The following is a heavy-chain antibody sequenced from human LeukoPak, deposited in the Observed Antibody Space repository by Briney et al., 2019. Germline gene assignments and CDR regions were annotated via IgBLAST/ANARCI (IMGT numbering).Heavy chain of an antibody. V-gene: IGHV4-61*02. Sequence: PSETLSLTCVVSGGSISTGSHYWSWFRQPAGKGLEWIGRFFTSGSINYNFSLKSRLTLSVDTSKNQFSLNLTSVTAADTAVYFCAGSAYCGGACYAEYYFDSWGPGTLVTVSS. CDR1: GGSISTGSHY. D-gene: IGHD2-21*02. CDR3: AGSAYCGGACYAEYYFDS. J-gene: IGHJ4*02. CDR2: FFTSGSI.